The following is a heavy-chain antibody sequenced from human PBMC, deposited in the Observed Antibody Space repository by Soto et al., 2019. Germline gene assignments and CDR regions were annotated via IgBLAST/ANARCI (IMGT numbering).Heavy chain of an antibody. CDR1: GFTFSDYY. D-gene: IGHD2-2*01. CDR2: ISSSGNTI. CDR3: ATTAKDSSTSHHSPQIIFDN. V-gene: IGHV3-11*01. Sequence: QVQLVESGGGLVKLGGSLRLSCAASGFTFSDYYMTWIRQAPGKGLEWVSYISSSGNTIYYADSVKGRFTISRDNAKNSLYLQMNSLRAEDTAVYYCATTAKDSSTSHHSPQIIFDNWGQGILVTVSS. J-gene: IGHJ4*02.